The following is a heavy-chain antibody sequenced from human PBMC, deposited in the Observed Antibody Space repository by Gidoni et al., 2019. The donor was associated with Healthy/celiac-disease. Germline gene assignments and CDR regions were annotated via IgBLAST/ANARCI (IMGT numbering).Heavy chain of an antibody. Sequence: QVQLQESGPGLVKPSETLSLTCTVSGGSISSYSWSWIRQPPGKGLEWIGYIYYSGSTNYNPSLKSRVTISVDTSKNQFSLKLSSVTAADTAVYYCARGDGGSGSLSWYYDYGMDVWGQGTTVTVSS. CDR3: ARGDGGSGSLSWYYDYGMDV. D-gene: IGHD3-10*01. V-gene: IGHV4-59*01. CDR2: IYYSGST. J-gene: IGHJ6*02. CDR1: GGSISSYS.